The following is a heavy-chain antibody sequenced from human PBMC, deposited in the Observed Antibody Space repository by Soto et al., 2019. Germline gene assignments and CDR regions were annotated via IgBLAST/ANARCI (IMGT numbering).Heavy chain of an antibody. CDR3: ARDRVAGIWGDAFDI. CDR2: INLYNANT. CDR1: GYTFTNHG. J-gene: IGHJ3*02. Sequence: ASVKVSCKTSGYTFTNHGINWVRQAPGQGLEWMGWINLYNANTNYAQKLQGRVTMTTDTSTSTAYMDLRSLTSDDTAVYYCARDRVAGIWGDAFDIWGQGTMVTV. D-gene: IGHD3-16*01. V-gene: IGHV1-18*04.